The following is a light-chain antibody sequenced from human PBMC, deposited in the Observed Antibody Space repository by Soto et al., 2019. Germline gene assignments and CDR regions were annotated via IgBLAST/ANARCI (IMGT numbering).Light chain of an antibody. CDR3: QQSYSTPMYT. J-gene: IGKJ2*01. CDR2: AAS. CDR1: QSISSY. Sequence: EIQIAQSPSSVSASVPDRITITTGPSQSISSYLNWYQQKPGKAPKLLIYAASSLQSGVPSRFSGSGSGTDFTLTISSLQPEDFATYYCQQSYSTPMYTFCQGTKVDI. V-gene: IGKV1-39*01.